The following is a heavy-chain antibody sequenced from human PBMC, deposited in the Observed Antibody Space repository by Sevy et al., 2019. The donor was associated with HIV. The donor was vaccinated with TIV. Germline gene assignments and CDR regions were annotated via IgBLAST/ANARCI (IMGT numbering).Heavy chain of an antibody. D-gene: IGHD3-22*01. CDR3: AREMYYYDSSGYYPTEH. CDR2: MNPNSGNT. CDR1: GYTFTSYD. Sequence: ASVKVSCKASGYTFTSYDINWVRQATGQGLEWMGWMNPNSGNTGYAQKFQGRVTMTRNTSISTAYMELSSLRSEDTAVYYCAREMYYYDSSGYYPTEHWGQGTLVTVSS. V-gene: IGHV1-8*01. J-gene: IGHJ1*01.